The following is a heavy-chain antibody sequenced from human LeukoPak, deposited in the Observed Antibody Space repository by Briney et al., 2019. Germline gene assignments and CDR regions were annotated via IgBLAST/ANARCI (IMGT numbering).Heavy chain of an antibody. CDR2: IYYSGST. CDR3: ARQQGRYSSSWYPGWFDP. J-gene: IGHJ5*02. V-gene: IGHV4-59*08. Sequence: SETLSLTCTVSGGSISSYYWSWIRQPPGKGLEWTGYIYYSGSTNYNPSLKSRVTISVDTSKNQFSLKLSSVTAADTAVYYCARQQGRYSSSWYPGWFDPWGQGTLVTVSS. D-gene: IGHD6-13*01. CDR1: GGSISSYY.